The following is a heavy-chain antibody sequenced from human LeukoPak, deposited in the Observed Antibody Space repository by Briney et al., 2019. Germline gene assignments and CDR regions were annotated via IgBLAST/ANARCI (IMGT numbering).Heavy chain of an antibody. CDR2: IYSGGST. Sequence: GGSLRLSCAASGFTVSSNYMNWVRQAPGKGLEWVSVIYSGGSTYYADSVKGRLTISRDNSKNTLHLQMNSLRVEDTAVYYCVRCIAAAGFFRFDPWGQGALVTVSS. CDR1: GFTVSSNY. J-gene: IGHJ5*02. D-gene: IGHD6-13*01. V-gene: IGHV3-66*02. CDR3: VRCIAAAGFFRFDP.